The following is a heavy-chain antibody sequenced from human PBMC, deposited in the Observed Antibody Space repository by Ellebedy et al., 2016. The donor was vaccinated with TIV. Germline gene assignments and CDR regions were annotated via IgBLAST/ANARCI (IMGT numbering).Heavy chain of an antibody. V-gene: IGHV1-46*01. CDR3: ARGTIGSYFDY. Sequence: AASVKVSCKASGYTFTSYYVHWVRQAPGQGLEYLGIINSSSGHASYAQKFQGSVTMTRDMSAGTVYMEMSSLRSDDTALYYCARGTIGSYFDYWGQGTLVTVSS. CDR2: INSSSGHA. CDR1: GYTFTSYY. D-gene: IGHD2-8*01. J-gene: IGHJ4*02.